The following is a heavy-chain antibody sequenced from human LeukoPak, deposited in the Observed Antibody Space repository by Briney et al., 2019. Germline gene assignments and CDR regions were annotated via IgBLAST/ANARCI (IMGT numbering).Heavy chain of an antibody. V-gene: IGHV1-69*05. Sequence: SVKVSFKASGGTFSSYAISWVRQAPGQGLEWMGGIIPIFGTANYPQKFQGRVTITTDESTSTAYMELSSLRSEDTAVYYCARENYYDSSGPDYWGQGTLATVSS. CDR2: IIPIFGTA. CDR3: ARENYYDSSGPDY. J-gene: IGHJ4*02. CDR1: GGTFSSYA. D-gene: IGHD3-22*01.